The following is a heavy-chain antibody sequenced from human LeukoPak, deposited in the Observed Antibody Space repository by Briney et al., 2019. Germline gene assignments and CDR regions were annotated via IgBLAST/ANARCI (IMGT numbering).Heavy chain of an antibody. CDR2: INPSGGST. CDR1: GYTFTSYY. CDR3: ARDPDGYNSRSTQQLDY. D-gene: IGHD5-24*01. V-gene: IGHV1-46*01. J-gene: IGHJ4*02. Sequence: GASVKVSCKASGYTFTSYYMHWVRQAPGQGLEWMGIINPSGGSTSYAQKFQGRVTMTRDTSTSTVYMELSSLRSEDTAVYYCARDPDGYNSRSTQQLDYWGQGTLVTVSS.